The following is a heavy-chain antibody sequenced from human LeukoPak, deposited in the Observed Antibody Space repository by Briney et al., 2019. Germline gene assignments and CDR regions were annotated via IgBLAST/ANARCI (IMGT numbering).Heavy chain of an antibody. CDR3: ARQEYSSATV. D-gene: IGHD6-6*01. Sequence: SETLSLTCTVSGDSISSSNYFWGWIRQPPGKGLDWVGNIYHSWNTFYNPSLKSRVTISADTSKNQFSLKLTFVTVADTGVYYCARQEYSSATVWGQGTTVIVSS. CDR2: IYHSWNT. V-gene: IGHV4-39*01. J-gene: IGHJ6*02. CDR1: GDSISSSNYF.